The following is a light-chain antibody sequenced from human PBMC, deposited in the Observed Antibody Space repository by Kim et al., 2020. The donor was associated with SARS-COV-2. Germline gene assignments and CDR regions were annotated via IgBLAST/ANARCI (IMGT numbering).Light chain of an antibody. CDR3: QSYDSSNQV. CDR1: SGSIASNY. CDR2: EDN. J-gene: IGLJ2*01. V-gene: IGLV6-57*03. Sequence: GKTVTLSWTRSSGSIASNYVQWYQQRPGSAPTTVIYEDNQRPSGVPDRFSGSIDSSSNSASLTISGLKTEDEADYYCQSYDSSNQVFGGGTQLTVL.